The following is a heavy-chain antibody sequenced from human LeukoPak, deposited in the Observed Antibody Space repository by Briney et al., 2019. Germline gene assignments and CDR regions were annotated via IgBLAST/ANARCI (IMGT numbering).Heavy chain of an antibody. CDR1: GYSFTSYW. V-gene: IGHV5-51*01. CDR2: IYPGDSDT. CDR3: AILQLWSFNGSPHAFDI. J-gene: IGHJ3*02. D-gene: IGHD5-18*01. Sequence: GESLTISCKGSGYSFTSYWIGWVRQMPGKGLEWMGIIYPGDSDTRYSPSFQGQVTISADKSISTAYLQWSSLKASDTAMYYCAILQLWSFNGSPHAFDIWGQGTMVTVSS.